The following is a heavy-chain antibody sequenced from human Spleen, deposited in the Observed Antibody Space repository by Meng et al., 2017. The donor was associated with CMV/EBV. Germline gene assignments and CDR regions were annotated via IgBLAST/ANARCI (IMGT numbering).Heavy chain of an antibody. D-gene: IGHD5-12*01. J-gene: IGHJ5*02. CDR3: ARTLHLVATIYWFDP. V-gene: IGHV2-26*01. CDR1: GFSLSTSGVG. Sequence: SGPTLVKPTQTLTLTCTFSGFSLSTSGVGVGWIRQPPGKALEWLAHIFSNDEKSYSTSLKSRLTISKDTSKSQVVLTMTNMDPVDTATYYCARTLHLVATIYWFDPWGQGTLVTVSS. CDR2: IFSNDEK.